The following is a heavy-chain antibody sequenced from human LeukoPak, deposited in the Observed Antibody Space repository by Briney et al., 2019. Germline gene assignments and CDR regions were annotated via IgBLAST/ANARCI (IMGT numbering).Heavy chain of an antibody. D-gene: IGHD3-16*01. CDR3: AREVHDYVWGSQHDALDI. Sequence: KASETLSLTCTVSGGSISSGSYYWSWIRQPAGKGLEWIGRIYTSVSTNYNPSLKSRVSISVVTSKNQFSLQLSSVTTADTAVYYCAREVHDYVWGSQHDALDIWGQGTMVTVSS. CDR2: IYTSVST. CDR1: GGSISSGSYY. V-gene: IGHV4-61*02. J-gene: IGHJ3*02.